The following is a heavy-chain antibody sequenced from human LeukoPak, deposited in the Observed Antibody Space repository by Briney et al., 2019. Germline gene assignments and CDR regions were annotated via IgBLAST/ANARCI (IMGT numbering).Heavy chain of an antibody. D-gene: IGHD5-18*01. V-gene: IGHV3-72*01. Sequence: GGSLRLSCAASGFTFSDHYMDWVRQAPGKGLEWVGRTRNKANSYTTEYAASVKGRFTISRDDSKNSLYLQMNSLKTEDTAVNYCARAVDTAMAFDYWGQGTLVTVSS. J-gene: IGHJ4*02. CDR1: GFTFSDHY. CDR2: TRNKANSYTT. CDR3: ARAVDTAMAFDY.